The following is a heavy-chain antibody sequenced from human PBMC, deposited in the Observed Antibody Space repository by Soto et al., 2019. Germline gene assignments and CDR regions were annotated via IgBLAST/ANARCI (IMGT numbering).Heavy chain of an antibody. CDR3: ASTADYYYSGRAV. CDR2: IYYSGST. Sequence: PSETLSLTCTVSGGSISSSSYYWGWIRQPPGKGLEWIGSIYYSGSTYYNPSLKSRVTISVDTSKNQFSLKLSSVTAADTAVYYCASTADYYYSGRAVWGQGPTVT. CDR1: GGSISSSSYY. J-gene: IGHJ6*02. D-gene: IGHD6-25*01. V-gene: IGHV4-39*01.